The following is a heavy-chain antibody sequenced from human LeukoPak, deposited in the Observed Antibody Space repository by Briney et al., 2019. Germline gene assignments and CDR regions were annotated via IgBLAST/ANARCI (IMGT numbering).Heavy chain of an antibody. Sequence: PSETLSLTCTVSGGSISSGSYYWSWIRQPAGEGLEWIARIYASGGTNYNPSLKSRVTISVDTSKNQFSLKLSSVTAADTAVYYCASGANYWGQGTLVTVSS. J-gene: IGHJ4*02. D-gene: IGHD4-17*01. CDR1: GGSISSGSYY. V-gene: IGHV4-61*02. CDR2: IYASGGT. CDR3: ASGANY.